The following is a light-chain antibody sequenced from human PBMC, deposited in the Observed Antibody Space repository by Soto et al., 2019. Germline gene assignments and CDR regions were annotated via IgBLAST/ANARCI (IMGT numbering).Light chain of an antibody. J-gene: IGKJ4*01. Sequence: ENVLTQSPATLSLSPGEKATLSCRASQSISRNLAWYQHKPGQAPRLLIFDASNRATGIPARFSGSGSGTDFTLTISSPEPEDFAVYYCQQRTNWLTFGGGTKVDIK. CDR3: QQRTNWLT. CDR1: QSISRN. CDR2: DAS. V-gene: IGKV3-11*01.